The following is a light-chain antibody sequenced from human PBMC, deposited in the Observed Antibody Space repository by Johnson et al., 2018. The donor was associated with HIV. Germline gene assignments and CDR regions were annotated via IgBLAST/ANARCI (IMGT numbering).Light chain of an antibody. CDR2: ENN. Sequence: SVLTQPPSVSAAPGQKVTISCSGSSSNIGNNFVSWYQQFPGTAPKLLIYENNKRPSGIPDRFSGSKSGTSATLGITGLQTGDEADYDCGTWDNGLSAYVFGTGTNVTGL. J-gene: IGLJ1*01. CDR3: GTWDNGLSAYV. CDR1: SSNIGNNF. V-gene: IGLV1-51*02.